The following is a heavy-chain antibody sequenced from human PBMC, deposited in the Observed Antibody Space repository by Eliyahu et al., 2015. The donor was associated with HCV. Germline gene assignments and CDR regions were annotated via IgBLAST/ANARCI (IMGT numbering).Heavy chain of an antibody. D-gene: IGHD6-19*01. CDR2: IYHSGST. J-gene: IGHJ4*02. CDR1: GYSISSGYY. CDR3: ARTGSSGWYESNFDY. Sequence: QVQLQESGPGLVKPSETLSLTCAVSGYSISSGYYWGWIRQPPGKGLEWIGGIYHSGSTYYNPSLKSRVTISVDTSKNQFSLKLSSVTAADTAVYYCARTGSSGWYESNFDYWGQGTLVTVSS. V-gene: IGHV4-38-2*01.